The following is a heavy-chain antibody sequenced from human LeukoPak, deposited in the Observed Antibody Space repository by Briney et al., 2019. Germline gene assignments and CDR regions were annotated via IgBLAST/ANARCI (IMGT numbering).Heavy chain of an antibody. V-gene: IGHV1-2*02. D-gene: IGHD3-10*01. CDR3: ARASQIMVRGVISLAY. CDR2: INPNSGGT. CDR1: GYTFTGYY. J-gene: IGHJ4*02. Sequence: GASVKVSCKASGYTFTGYYMLWVRQAPGQGLAWMGWINPNSGGTNYAQKFQGRVTMTRDTSISTAYMELSRLRSDDTAVYYCARASQIMVRGVISLAYWGQGTLVTVSS.